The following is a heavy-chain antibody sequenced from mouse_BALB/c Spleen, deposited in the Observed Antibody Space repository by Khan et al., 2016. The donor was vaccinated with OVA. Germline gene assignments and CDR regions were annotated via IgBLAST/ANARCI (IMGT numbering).Heavy chain of an antibody. J-gene: IGHJ3*01. Sequence: QVQLQQSGAELARPGASVKLSCKASGYTFTDYYINWVKQRTGQGLEWIGEISTGSGDTYYDERFKGKATLNADKSSSTAYMQLSSLTSEASAVYVCARRNYFGYTVAYWGQGTLVTVSA. CDR2: ISTGSGDT. V-gene: IGHV1-77*01. CDR1: GYTFTDYY. CDR3: ARRNYFGYTVAY. D-gene: IGHD1-2*01.